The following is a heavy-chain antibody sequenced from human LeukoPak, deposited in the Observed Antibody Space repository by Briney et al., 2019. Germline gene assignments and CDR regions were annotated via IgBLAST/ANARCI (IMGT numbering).Heavy chain of an antibody. CDR3: AKDHRVGQLLLLP. J-gene: IGHJ5*02. CDR1: GFTFSSYA. V-gene: IGHV3-23*01. Sequence: GGSLRLSCAASGFTFSSYAITWVRQAPGMGLEWVSTISGGGGSTYYADSVKGRFTISRGNSKNTLYLQMNNLRAEDTAVYYCAKDHRVGQLLLLPWGQGTLVTVSS. CDR2: ISGGGGST. D-gene: IGHD2-15*01.